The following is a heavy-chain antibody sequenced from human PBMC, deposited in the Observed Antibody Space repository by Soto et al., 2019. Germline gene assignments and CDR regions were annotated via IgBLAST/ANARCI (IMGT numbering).Heavy chain of an antibody. V-gene: IGHV5-10-1*03. CDR2: IDPSDSYT. CDR1: GYRFINDW. Sequence: EVQLVQSGAEVKKPGESLRLSCQGSGYRFINDWISWVRQMPGKGLEWVGRIDPSDSYTVYSPSFQGHVTISIDTAINTAFLEWRSLQASDTAMYYCVRHGNGTPFYFDFWGRGTLVPVSS. J-gene: IGHJ4*02. CDR3: VRHGNGTPFYFDF. D-gene: IGHD1-1*01.